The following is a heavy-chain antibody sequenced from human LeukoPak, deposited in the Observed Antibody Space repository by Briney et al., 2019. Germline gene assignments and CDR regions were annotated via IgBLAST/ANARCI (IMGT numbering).Heavy chain of an antibody. V-gene: IGHV3-23*01. CDR3: AKGDIAEAGTFDY. D-gene: IGHD6-13*01. J-gene: IGHJ4*02. CDR1: GFTFSSYA. Sequence: GGSLRLSCAASGFTFSSYAMSWVRQAPGKGLEWVSAISGSGGSTYYADSVKGRFTISRDNSTNTLYLQMSSLRAEDTAVYYCAKGDIAEAGTFDYWGRGTLVTVSS. CDR2: ISGSGGST.